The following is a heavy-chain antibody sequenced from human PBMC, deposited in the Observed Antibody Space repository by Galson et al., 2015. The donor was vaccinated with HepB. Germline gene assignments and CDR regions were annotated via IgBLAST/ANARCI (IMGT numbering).Heavy chain of an antibody. V-gene: IGHV3-21*01. J-gene: IGHJ3*02. Sequence: SLRLSCAASGFTFSSYSMNWVRQAPGKGLEWVSSISSSSSYIYYADSVKGRFTISRDNAKNSLYLQMNSLRAEDTAVYYCARVVVVPTEKNAFDIWGQGTMVTVSS. CDR3: ARVVVVPTEKNAFDI. CDR1: GFTFSSYS. D-gene: IGHD2-2*01. CDR2: ISSSSSYI.